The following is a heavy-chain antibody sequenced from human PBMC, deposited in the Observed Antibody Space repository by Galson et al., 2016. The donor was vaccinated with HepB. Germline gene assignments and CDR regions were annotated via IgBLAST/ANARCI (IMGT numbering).Heavy chain of an antibody. CDR1: GFTLSNYA. V-gene: IGHV3-23*01. CDR2: ISGSGITT. J-gene: IGHJ4*02. D-gene: IGHD2-15*01. CDR3: ARLFGGYIDY. Sequence: SLRLSCAASGFTLSNYAMSWVRQAPGKGLEWVSDISGSGITTYYADSVKGRLTISRDSSKKTVYLQMSSLRAADTAVYYCARLFGGYIDYWGQGTLVTVSS.